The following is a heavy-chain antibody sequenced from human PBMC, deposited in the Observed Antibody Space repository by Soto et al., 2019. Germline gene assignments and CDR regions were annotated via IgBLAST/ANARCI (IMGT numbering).Heavy chain of an antibody. J-gene: IGHJ6*02. D-gene: IGHD3-22*01. CDR3: ARFYYDSSGYLPSPYYYYYGMDV. CDR1: GFTFSSNA. Sequence: GGSLRLSCAASGFTFSSNAMSWVRQAPGKGLEWVSAISDSGFSTYYADSVKGRFTISRDNAKNSLYLQMNSLRAEDTAVYYCARFYYDSSGYLPSPYYYYYGMDVWGQGTTVTVSS. V-gene: IGHV3-23*01. CDR2: ISDSGFST.